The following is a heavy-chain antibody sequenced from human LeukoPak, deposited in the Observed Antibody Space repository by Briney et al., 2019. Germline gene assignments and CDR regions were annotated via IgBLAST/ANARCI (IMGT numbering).Heavy chain of an antibody. D-gene: IGHD3-22*01. Sequence: GGSLRLSCAASGITLSNYGMGWVRQAPGKGLEWVAGISGSGGSTNYADSVKGRFTISRDNPKHTLYLQMNSLRAEDTAVYFCAKRGVVIRVILVGFHKEAYYFDSWGQGAVVTVSS. V-gene: IGHV3-23*01. CDR3: AKRGVVIRVILVGFHKEAYYFDS. J-gene: IGHJ4*02. CDR1: GITLSNYG. CDR2: ISGSGGST.